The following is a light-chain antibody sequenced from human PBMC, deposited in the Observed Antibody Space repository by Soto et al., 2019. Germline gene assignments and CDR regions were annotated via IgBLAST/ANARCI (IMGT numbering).Light chain of an antibody. V-gene: IGKV3-20*01. J-gene: IGKJ5*01. CDR3: QQYSISPIT. Sequence: EIVLTQSPGSLSLSPGERATLSFRSSQSVSKNYLAWYQQKPGQPPRLLISGASRRATGIPDRFSGSGSGTDFTLTISSLQPEDFAVYSCQQYSISPITFGQGTRLEIK. CDR2: GAS. CDR1: QSVSKNY.